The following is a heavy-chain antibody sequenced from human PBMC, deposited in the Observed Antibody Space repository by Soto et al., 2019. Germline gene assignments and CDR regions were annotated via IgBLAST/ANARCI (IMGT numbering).Heavy chain of an antibody. CDR3: ARDRVVVPAARYYYYYYGMDV. D-gene: IGHD2-2*01. CDR2: IIPIFGTA. Sequence: SVKVSCKASGGTFSSYAISWLRQAPGQGLEWMGGIIPIFGTANYAQKFQGRVTITADESTSTAYMELSSLRSEDTAVYYCARDRVVVPAARYYYYYYGMDVWGQGTTVTVSS. J-gene: IGHJ6*02. CDR1: GGTFSSYA. V-gene: IGHV1-69*13.